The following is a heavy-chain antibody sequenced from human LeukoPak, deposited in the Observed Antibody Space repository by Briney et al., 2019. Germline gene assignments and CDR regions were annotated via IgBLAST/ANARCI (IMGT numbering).Heavy chain of an antibody. Sequence: GGSLRLSCAASGFTFSDYYMSWIRQAPGKGLEWVSYISSSGSTIYYADSVKGRFTISRDNAKNSLYLQMNSLRAEDTAVYYCASGGYCSSTSCYGGMDVWGQGTTVTVSS. CDR2: ISSSGSTI. D-gene: IGHD2-2*01. CDR1: GFTFSDYY. CDR3: ASGGYCSSTSCYGGMDV. J-gene: IGHJ6*02. V-gene: IGHV3-11*01.